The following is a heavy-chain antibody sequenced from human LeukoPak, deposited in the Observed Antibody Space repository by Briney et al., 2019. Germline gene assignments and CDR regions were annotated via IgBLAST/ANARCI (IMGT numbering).Heavy chain of an antibody. V-gene: IGHV4-34*01. CDR3: ARGRYLTTLGGAAAGFLDY. CDR2: INHSGST. Sequence: SETLSLTCGVYGGSFSGYYWNWIRQSPGKGLEWIGEINHSGSTNYNPSLKSRATMSVDTSQKQFSLRLTSVRAADTAVYYCARGRYLTTLGGAAAGFLDYWGQGTLVTVSS. D-gene: IGHD6-13*01. J-gene: IGHJ4*02. CDR1: GGSFSGYY.